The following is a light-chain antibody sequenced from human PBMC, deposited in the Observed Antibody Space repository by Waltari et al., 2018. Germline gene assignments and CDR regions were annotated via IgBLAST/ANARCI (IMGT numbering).Light chain of an antibody. CDR3: MQAIQART. CDR2: LGS. CDR1: QSPLHSNGNNY. Sequence: DIVMTQSPLSLPVTPGEPASISCRSSQSPLHSNGNNYLNWYLQKPGQSPQVLICLGSNRASGVPDRFSGSGSGTDFTLKISRVEAEDVGVYYCMQAIQARTFGQGTKVEVK. V-gene: IGKV2-28*01. J-gene: IGKJ1*01.